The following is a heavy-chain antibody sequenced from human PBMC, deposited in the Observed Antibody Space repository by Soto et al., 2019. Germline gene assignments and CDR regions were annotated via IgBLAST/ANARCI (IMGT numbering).Heavy chain of an antibody. J-gene: IGHJ4*02. V-gene: IGHV1-3*01. Sequence: ASVKVSCKASGYTFTSYGISWVRQAPGQRLEWMGWINAGNGNTKYSQKFQGRVTITRDPSAGAAYMELSSLSSEDTAVYYCARDDSGFSGSHYIDYFNYWGQGALVTVSS. CDR3: ARDDSGFSGSHYIDYFNY. CDR1: GYTFTSYG. CDR2: INAGNGNT. D-gene: IGHD1-26*01.